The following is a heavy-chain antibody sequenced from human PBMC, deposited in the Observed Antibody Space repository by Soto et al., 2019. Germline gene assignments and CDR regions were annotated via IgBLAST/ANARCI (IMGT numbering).Heavy chain of an antibody. CDR1: GCTFSTYY. CDR2: IGPDGTTT. J-gene: IGHJ4*02. Sequence: EVQLVESGGGLVQPGGSLRLSCVASGCTFSTYYLYWVRQAPGKGLLWVSRIGPDGTTTAYADSVRGRFTISRDNAENTLYLQMNSLRAEDTAVYYCVGYNWNYPNYWGQGTLVTVSS. D-gene: IGHD1-7*01. CDR3: VGYNWNYPNY. V-gene: IGHV3-74*03.